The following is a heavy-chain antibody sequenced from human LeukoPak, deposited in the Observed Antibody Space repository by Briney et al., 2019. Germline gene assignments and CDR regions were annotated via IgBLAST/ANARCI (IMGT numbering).Heavy chain of an antibody. D-gene: IGHD3-16*01. CDR1: SGSINSYY. V-gene: IGHV4-4*07. Sequence: SETLSLTCTVSSGSINSYYWGWVRQPAGRGLERIGRIYTTGKTDYNPSLKSRLTMSVDTSKRQFSLNLMSVTAADTAIYFCARHGYTASHYFLDFWSQGTLVTVSS. CDR3: ARHGYTASHYFLDF. J-gene: IGHJ4*02. CDR2: IYTTGKT.